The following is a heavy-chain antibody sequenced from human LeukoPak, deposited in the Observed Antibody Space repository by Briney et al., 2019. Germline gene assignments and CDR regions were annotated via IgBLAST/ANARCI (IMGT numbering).Heavy chain of an antibody. CDR3: EKDAKGYGDYLDY. CDR2: ISWNSGSI. D-gene: IGHD4-17*01. J-gene: IGHJ4*02. V-gene: IGHV3-9*03. CDR1: GFTFDDYA. Sequence: PGGSLRLSCAASGFTFDDYAMHWVRQAPGKGLEWVSGISWNSGSIGYADSVMGRFTISRENAKNSLYLQMNSLRPEDMALYYCEKDAKGYGDYLDYWGQGTLVTVSS.